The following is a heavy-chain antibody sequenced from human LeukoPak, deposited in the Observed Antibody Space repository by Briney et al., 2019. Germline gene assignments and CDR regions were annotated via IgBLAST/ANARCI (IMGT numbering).Heavy chain of an antibody. CDR3: AKDAITTLTYYYDSSGYQL. D-gene: IGHD3-22*01. V-gene: IGHV3-23*01. J-gene: IGHJ4*02. CDR1: GFTFSSYA. CDR2: ISGSGGST. Sequence: PGGSLRLSCAASGFTFSSYAMSWVRQAPGKGLEWVSAISGSGGSTYYAGSVKGRFTISRDNSKNTLYLQMNSLRAEDTAVYYCAKDAITTLTYYYDSSGYQLWGQGTLVTVSS.